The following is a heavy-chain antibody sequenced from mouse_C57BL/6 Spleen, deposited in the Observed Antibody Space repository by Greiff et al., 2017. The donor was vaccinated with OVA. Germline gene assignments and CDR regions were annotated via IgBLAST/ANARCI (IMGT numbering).Heavy chain of an antibody. J-gene: IGHJ2*01. CDR3: ARSANWAFDY. CDR2: IDPSDSET. CDR1: GYTFTSYW. D-gene: IGHD4-1*01. Sequence: QVQLQHPGAELVRPGSSVKLSCKASGYTFTSYWMHWVKQRPIQGLEWIGNIDPSDSETHYNQKFKDKATLTVDKSSSTAYMQLSSLTSEDSAVYYCARSANWAFDYWGQGTTRTVSS. V-gene: IGHV1-52*01.